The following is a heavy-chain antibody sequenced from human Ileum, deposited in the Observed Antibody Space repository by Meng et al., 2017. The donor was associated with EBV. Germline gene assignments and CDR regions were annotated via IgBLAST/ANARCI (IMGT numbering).Heavy chain of an antibody. J-gene: IGHJ4*02. V-gene: IGHV4-4*02. CDR3: AKNGEKYFEY. CDR2: MSDSGIT. CDR1: GGAIRVINW. Sequence: VHLQAATPGRVNPSVTLVLTCVVSGGAIRVINWWSWVRQSPEKGLELIGEMSDSGITHYNPSLKSRVTISADKSNNQFSLKLTSVTSADTAVYFCAKNGEKYFEYWGQGTLVTVSS.